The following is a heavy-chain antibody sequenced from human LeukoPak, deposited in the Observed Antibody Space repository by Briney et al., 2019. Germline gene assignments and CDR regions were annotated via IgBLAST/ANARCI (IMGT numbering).Heavy chain of an antibody. Sequence: GGSLRLSCAASGFTVSSNYMSWVRQAPGKGLEWVSVIYSGGTTFYADSVKGRFTISRDNSKNTLYLQMNSLRAEDTAVYYCARDGPLRYCSGGSCYARPNIYYWGQGTLVTVSS. V-gene: IGHV3-66*01. CDR1: GFTVSSNY. CDR2: IYSGGTT. D-gene: IGHD2-15*01. J-gene: IGHJ4*02. CDR3: ARDGPLRYCSGGSCYARPNIYY.